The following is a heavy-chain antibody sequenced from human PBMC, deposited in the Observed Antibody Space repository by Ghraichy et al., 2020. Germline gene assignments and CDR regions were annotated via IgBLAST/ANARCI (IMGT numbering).Heavy chain of an antibody. CDR1: GGTFSSYA. CDR3: ARDCFPDRYCSSTSCYCSGDYFDY. Sequence: SVKVSCKASGGTFSSYAISWVRQAPGQGLEWMGGIIPIFGTANYAQKFQGRVTITADESTSTAYMELSSLRSEDTAVYYCARDCFPDRYCSSTSCYCSGDYFDYWGQGTLVTVSS. D-gene: IGHD2-2*01. J-gene: IGHJ4*02. V-gene: IGHV1-69*13. CDR2: IIPIFGTA.